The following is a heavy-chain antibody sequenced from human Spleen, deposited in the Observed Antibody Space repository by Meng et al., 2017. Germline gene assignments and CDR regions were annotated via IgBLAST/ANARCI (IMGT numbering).Heavy chain of an antibody. CDR2: IIPILGTA. CDR3: ASCIVGATWLFDP. V-gene: IGHV1-69*05. CDR1: GATFSSYA. J-gene: IGHJ5*02. D-gene: IGHD1-26*01. Sequence: QVQVVNAGAEVKKPGSSVKVSCKASGATFSSYAISWVRQASGQGLEWMGGIIPILGTANYAQKFQGRVTITTDESTSTAYMELSSLRSEDTAVYYCASCIVGATWLFDPWGQGTLVTVSS.